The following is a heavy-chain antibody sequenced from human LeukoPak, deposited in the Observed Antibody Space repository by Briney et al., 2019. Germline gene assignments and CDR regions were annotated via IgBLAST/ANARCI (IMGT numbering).Heavy chain of an antibody. J-gene: IGHJ4*02. V-gene: IGHV3-23*01. CDR1: GFTFSSYA. CDR2: ISGSGGST. Sequence: GGSLRLSCAASGFTFSSYAMSWVRQAPGKGLEWVSAISGSGGSTYYADSVKGRFTISRDNSKNTLYLQMNSLRDEDTAVYYCAKSFSVGYSSGWYVAAYYFDYWGQGTLVTVSS. CDR3: AKSFSVGYSSGWYVAAYYFDY. D-gene: IGHD6-19*01.